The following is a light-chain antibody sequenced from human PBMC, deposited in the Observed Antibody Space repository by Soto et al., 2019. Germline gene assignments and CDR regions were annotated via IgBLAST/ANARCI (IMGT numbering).Light chain of an antibody. J-gene: IGLJ1*01. CDR3: RLYAGSSNHVFV. Sequence: QSVLTQPPSASGSPGQSITISCTGTGSDVGGFNYVSWHQQHPGKAPKVIIYEVTKRPSGVPDRFSGSKSANTASLTVSGLQAEDKADYYCRLYAGSSNHVFVFGTGTKVSV. CDR1: GSDVGGFNY. CDR2: EVT. V-gene: IGLV2-8*01.